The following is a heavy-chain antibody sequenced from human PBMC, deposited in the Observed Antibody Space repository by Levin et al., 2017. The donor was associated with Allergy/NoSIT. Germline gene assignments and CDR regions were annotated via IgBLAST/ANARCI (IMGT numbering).Heavy chain of an antibody. CDR1: GFTFSGHW. V-gene: IGHV3-74*03. D-gene: IGHD3-10*01. J-gene: IGHJ4*02. CDR2: INPDGSDR. CDR3: VRDGSGSLPYDF. Sequence: HPGGSLRLSCAASGFTFSGHWMNWVRQTPGKGLVWVAHINPDGSDRAYAGSVEGRFAISRDNAKNILYLQVNSLRVEDTGRYYCVRDGSGSLPYDFWGQGTLVTVSS.